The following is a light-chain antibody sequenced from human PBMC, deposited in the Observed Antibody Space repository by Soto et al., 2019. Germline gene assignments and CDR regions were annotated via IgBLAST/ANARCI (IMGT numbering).Light chain of an antibody. J-gene: IGLJ1*01. Sequence: QSALTQPPSASGSPGQSVTISCTGTSSDVGAYDYVSWYQQHPGKAPKLMIYEINKRPSGVPDRFSGSKSGNTASLTVSGLQAEDEADYYCSSFAGSNNVPYVFGAGTKLTAL. CDR1: SSDVGAYDY. V-gene: IGLV2-8*01. CDR2: EIN. CDR3: SSFAGSNNVPYV.